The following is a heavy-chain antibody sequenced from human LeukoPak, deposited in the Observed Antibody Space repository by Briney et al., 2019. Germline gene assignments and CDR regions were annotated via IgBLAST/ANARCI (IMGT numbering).Heavy chain of an antibody. CDR1: GFTFSSYG. CDR3: AKVKESSSWYRVPPTWFDP. Sequence: GGSLRLSCAASGFTFSSYGMSWVRQAPGKGLEWVSAISGSGGSTYYADSVKGRFTISRDNSKNTLYLQMNSLRAEDTAVYYCAKVKESSSWYRVPPTWFDPWGQGTLVTVSS. J-gene: IGHJ5*02. CDR2: ISGSGGST. V-gene: IGHV3-23*01. D-gene: IGHD6-13*01.